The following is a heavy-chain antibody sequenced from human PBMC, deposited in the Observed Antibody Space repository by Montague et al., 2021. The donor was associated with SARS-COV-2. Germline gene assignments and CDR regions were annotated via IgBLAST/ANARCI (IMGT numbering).Heavy chain of an antibody. CDR2: IYYSGST. V-gene: IGHV4-39*01. D-gene: IGHD3-3*01. Sequence: SETLSLTCTVSDGSISSSNYYWGWIRQPPGKGLEWIGSIYYSGSTYYTPSLKSRVTMSVDTSKNQFSLRLSSVTAVDTAVYYCARHSGRDTIFGVVITFDAFDIWGQGTMVTVSS. J-gene: IGHJ3*02. CDR3: ARHSGRDTIFGVVITFDAFDI. CDR1: DGSISSSNYY.